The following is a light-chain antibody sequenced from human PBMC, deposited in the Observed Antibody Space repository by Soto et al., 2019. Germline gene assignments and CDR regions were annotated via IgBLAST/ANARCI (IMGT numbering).Light chain of an antibody. V-gene: IGLV1-51*01. J-gene: IGLJ1*01. CDR3: GTWDSTLTAYV. CDR2: DNY. CDR1: SSNIGNNY. Sequence: QSVLTQPPSVSAAPGQKVTISWSGSSSNIGNNYVTWYQQLPGTGPKVLIYDNYKRPSGIPGRFSGSKSGTSATLGITGLQTGDEADYYCGTWDSTLTAYVFGTGTKVTAL.